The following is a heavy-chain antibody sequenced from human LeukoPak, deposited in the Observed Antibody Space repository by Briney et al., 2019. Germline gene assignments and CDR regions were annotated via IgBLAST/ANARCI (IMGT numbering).Heavy chain of an antibody. CDR3: AKPYYDYVWGSYRMGYYFDY. V-gene: IGHV3-74*01. CDR2: IKSDGSNT. J-gene: IGHJ4*02. D-gene: IGHD3-16*02. Sequence: GGSLRLSCAASGFTFSSYWMHWVRPAPGKGLVWVSRIKSDGSNTNYADSVKGRFTISRDNAKKTLYLQMNSLRAEDTAVYYCAKPYYDYVWGSYRMGYYFDYWGQGTLVTVSS. CDR1: GFTFSSYW.